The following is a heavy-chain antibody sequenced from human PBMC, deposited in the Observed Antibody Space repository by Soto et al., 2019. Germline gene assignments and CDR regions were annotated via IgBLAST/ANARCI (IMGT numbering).Heavy chain of an antibody. V-gene: IGHV1-18*01. Sequence: QVHLVQSGAEVKKPGASVKVSCKGSGYAFTTYGITWVRQAPGQGLEWMGWISAHNGNTNYAQKLQGRVTVTRDTSTSTGYMELRSLRSDDTAVYYCARGRDGEYWGQGALVTVSS. J-gene: IGHJ4*02. D-gene: IGHD3-10*01. CDR1: GYAFTTYG. CDR2: ISAHNGNT. CDR3: ARGRDGEY.